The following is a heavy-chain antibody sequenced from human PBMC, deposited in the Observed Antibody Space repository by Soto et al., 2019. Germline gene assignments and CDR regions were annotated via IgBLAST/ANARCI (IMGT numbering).Heavy chain of an antibody. J-gene: IGHJ6*02. D-gene: IGHD3-10*01. CDR2: ISARGGNT. CDR1: GLSFRNYA. V-gene: IGHV3-23*01. CDR3: AKDRGFGAGHGMDV. Sequence: EVQLLESGGALVQPGGSLRLPCEASGLSFRNYAMRGFPKAPGKGLEWVPGISARGGNTYNVDSVKGCFTNSRDNSKNTFYLQMNALRAEDRAVYYCAKDRGFGAGHGMDVWGQGTTVTVSS.